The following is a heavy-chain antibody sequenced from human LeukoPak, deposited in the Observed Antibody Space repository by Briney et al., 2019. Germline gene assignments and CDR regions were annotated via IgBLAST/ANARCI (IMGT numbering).Heavy chain of an antibody. Sequence: SVKVSCKSSGGTFSSYAISWVRQAPGQGLEWMGRIIPILGIANYAQKFQGRVTITADKSTSTAYMELSSLRSEDTAVYYCAREEDGDYSTWGQGTLVTVSS. CDR1: GGTFSSYA. J-gene: IGHJ4*02. V-gene: IGHV1-69*04. CDR2: IIPILGIA. D-gene: IGHD4-17*01. CDR3: AREEDGDYST.